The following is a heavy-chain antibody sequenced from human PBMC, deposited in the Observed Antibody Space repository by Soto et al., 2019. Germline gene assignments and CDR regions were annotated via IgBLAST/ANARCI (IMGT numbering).Heavy chain of an antibody. CDR3: ARGLRPRGYNFYF. CDR2: ISYDGTNR. V-gene: IGHV3-30*04. D-gene: IGHD5-12*01. CDR1: GFSFSNYA. Sequence: GGSLRLSCVASGFSFSNYAIHWVRQAPGKGLEWVSVISYDGTNRFYGESVKGRFTISRDNSLKTVYLQMSSLIPEDTAIYYCARGLRPRGYNFYFWGQGVLVTVS. J-gene: IGHJ4*02.